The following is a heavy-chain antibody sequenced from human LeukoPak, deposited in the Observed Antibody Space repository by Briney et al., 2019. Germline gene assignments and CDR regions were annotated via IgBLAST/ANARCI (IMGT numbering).Heavy chain of an antibody. D-gene: IGHD2-2*01. J-gene: IGHJ6*02. V-gene: IGHV1-3*01. CDR3: ARDRCSSTSCFYYYYYYGMDV. CDR1: GYTFTSYA. Sequence: GASVKVSCKASGYTFTSYAMHWVRQAPGQRLEWMGWINAGNGNTKYSQKFQGGVTITRDTSASTAYMELSSLRSEDTAVYYCARDRCSSTSCFYYYYYYGMDVWGQGTTVTVSS. CDR2: INAGNGNT.